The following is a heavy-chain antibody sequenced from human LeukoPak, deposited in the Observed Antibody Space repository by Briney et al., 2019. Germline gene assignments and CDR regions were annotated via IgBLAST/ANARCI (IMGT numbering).Heavy chain of an antibody. V-gene: IGHV1-69*05. CDR1: GGTFSSYA. CDR2: IIPIFGTA. Sequence: SVKVSCKATGGTFSSYAISWVRQAPGQGLEWMGRIIPIFGTANYAQKFQGRVTITTDESTSTAYMELSSLRSEDTAVYYCAGGGRIAAANPLDYWGQGTLVTVSS. J-gene: IGHJ4*02. CDR3: AGGGRIAAANPLDY. D-gene: IGHD6-13*01.